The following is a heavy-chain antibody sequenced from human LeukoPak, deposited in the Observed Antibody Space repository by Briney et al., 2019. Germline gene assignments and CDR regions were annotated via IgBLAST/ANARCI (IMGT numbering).Heavy chain of an antibody. CDR2: VYHDGGT. CDR1: GGSVSSSKW. CDR3: ARGGVGQWLVRLFDY. J-gene: IGHJ4*02. V-gene: IGHV4-4*02. Sequence: SETLSLTCVVSGGSVSSSKWWSWVRQPPGKGLEWIGQVYHDGGTKYNPSLKSRVTILVDKSKNQFSLKLSSVTAADTAVYYCARGGVGQWLVRLFDYWGQGTLVTVSS. D-gene: IGHD6-19*01.